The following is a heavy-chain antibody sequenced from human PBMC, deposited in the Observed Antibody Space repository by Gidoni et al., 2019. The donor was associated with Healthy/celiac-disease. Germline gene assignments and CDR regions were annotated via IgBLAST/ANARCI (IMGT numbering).Heavy chain of an antibody. CDR3: ASDVDTAIDYYYYGMDV. V-gene: IGHV3-48*03. D-gene: IGHD5-18*01. CDR2: ISSSGSTI. CDR1: GFPFSRLE. Sequence: EVQLVESGGGLVQPGGSVRISCAASGFPFSRLEMNWVRQAPGKGLDCVSYISSSGSTIYYAYSVKGRFTISRDNAKNSLYLQMNSRRAEDTAVYYCASDVDTAIDYYYYGMDVWGQGTTVTVSS. J-gene: IGHJ6*02.